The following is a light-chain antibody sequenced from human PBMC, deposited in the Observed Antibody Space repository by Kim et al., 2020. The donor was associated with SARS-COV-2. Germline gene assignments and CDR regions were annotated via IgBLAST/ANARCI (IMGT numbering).Light chain of an antibody. CDR2: DAS. Sequence: LSPGHRATLSCRASQSINSDLGWYKQIPGQPPRLLIYDASNRATGIPARFSGSGSGTDFTLTISSLEPEDFALYYCLQRHDWPLTFGGGTKVDIK. J-gene: IGKJ4*01. CDR3: LQRHDWPLT. V-gene: IGKV3-11*01. CDR1: QSINSD.